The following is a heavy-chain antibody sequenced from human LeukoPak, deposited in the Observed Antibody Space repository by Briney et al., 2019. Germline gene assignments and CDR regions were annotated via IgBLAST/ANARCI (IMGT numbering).Heavy chain of an antibody. CDR1: GGTFSSYA. CDR3: ARDPRAAAATGWFDP. D-gene: IGHD6-13*01. CDR2: IIPIFGTG. Sequence: SVKVSCKASGGTFSSYAISWVRQAPGQGLEWMGGIIPIFGTGNYAQKFQGRVTMTRDTSTSTVYMELSSLRFEDTAVYYCARDPRAAAATGWFDPWGQGTLVTVSS. J-gene: IGHJ5*02. V-gene: IGHV1-69*05.